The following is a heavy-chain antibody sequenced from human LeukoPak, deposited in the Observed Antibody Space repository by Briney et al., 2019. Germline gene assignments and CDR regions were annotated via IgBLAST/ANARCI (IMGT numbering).Heavy chain of an antibody. D-gene: IGHD1-14*01. CDR1: GFTFSSSG. CDR2: IWYDGSNQ. J-gene: IGHJ5*02. Sequence: GRSLRLSCAASGFTFSSSGMHWVRQAPGKGLEWVAVIWYDGSNQYYGDSVKGRFTISRDNFKNTLYLQMNGLGAEDTAVYYCATGDHPKPDFDPRGQGTLVTVSS. V-gene: IGHV3-33*01. CDR3: ATGDHPKPDFDP.